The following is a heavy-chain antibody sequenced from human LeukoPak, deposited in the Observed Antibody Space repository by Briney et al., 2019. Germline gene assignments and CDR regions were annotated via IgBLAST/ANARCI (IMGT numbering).Heavy chain of an antibody. CDR1: GFTFSSYS. Sequence: GGSLRLSCAAYGFTFSSYSMNWVRQAPGKGLEWVSSISSSSSYIYYADSVKGRFTISRDNAKNSLYLQMNSLRAEDTAVYYCARGSSHAFDIWGQGTMVTVSS. D-gene: IGHD1-26*01. CDR3: ARGSSHAFDI. J-gene: IGHJ3*02. CDR2: ISSSSSYI. V-gene: IGHV3-21*01.